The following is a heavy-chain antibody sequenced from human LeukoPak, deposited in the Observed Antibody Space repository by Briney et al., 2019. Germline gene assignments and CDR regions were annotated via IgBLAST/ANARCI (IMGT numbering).Heavy chain of an antibody. CDR1: GFTFSSYA. V-gene: IGHV3-30*01. CDR2: ISYDGSNK. CDR3: ARGPPYSGWLDY. D-gene: IGHD5-12*01. J-gene: IGHJ4*02. Sequence: QPGGSLRLSCAASGFTFSSYAMHWVRQAPGKGLEWVAVISYDGSNKYYADSVKGRFTISRDNSKNTLYLQVNSLRAEDRAVYYCARGPPYSGWLDYWGQGTLVTVSS.